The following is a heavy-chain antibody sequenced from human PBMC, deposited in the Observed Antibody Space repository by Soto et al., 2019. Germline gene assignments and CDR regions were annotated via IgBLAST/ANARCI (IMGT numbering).Heavy chain of an antibody. D-gene: IGHD3-16*02. V-gene: IGHV4-61*01. Sequence: PXETRSPTCAVSGDSVNSENSYWNWIREAPGKGPEWIGYIYYNGGTNYNPSLKSRATILLDTSTNQFYLTLNSVTAADTAVYYSARDGGQGRGVIGHYWGRGILVTVSS. J-gene: IGHJ4*02. CDR2: IYYNGGT. CDR3: ARDGGQGRGVIGHY. CDR1: GDSVNSENSY.